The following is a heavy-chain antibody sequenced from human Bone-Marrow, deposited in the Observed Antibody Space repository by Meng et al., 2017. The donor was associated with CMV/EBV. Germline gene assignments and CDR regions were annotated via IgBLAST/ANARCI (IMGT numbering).Heavy chain of an antibody. CDR1: VYTFTSYD. V-gene: IGHV1-69*05. Sequence: SAKASCKATVYTFTSYDINWVRQAPGQGLEWMGGIIPIFGTANYAQKFQGRVTITTDESTSTAYMELSSLRSEDTAVYYCARILYSGSYYTYFDYWGKGTLVTASS. CDR2: IIPIFGTA. D-gene: IGHD1-26*01. CDR3: ARILYSGSYYTYFDY. J-gene: IGHJ4*02.